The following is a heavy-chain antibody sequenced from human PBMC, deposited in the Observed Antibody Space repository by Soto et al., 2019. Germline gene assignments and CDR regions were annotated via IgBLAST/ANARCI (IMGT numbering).Heavy chain of an antibody. CDR2: INAGNGNT. J-gene: IGHJ5*02. CDR1: GYTFTSYA. Sequence: ASVKVSCKASGYTFTSYAMHWVRQAPGQRLEWMEWINAGNGNTKYSQKFQGRVTITRDTSASTAYMELSSLRSEDTAVYYCARVRSGYDGIPWFDPWGQGTLVTVSS. CDR3: ARVRSGYDGIPWFDP. D-gene: IGHD5-12*01. V-gene: IGHV1-3*01.